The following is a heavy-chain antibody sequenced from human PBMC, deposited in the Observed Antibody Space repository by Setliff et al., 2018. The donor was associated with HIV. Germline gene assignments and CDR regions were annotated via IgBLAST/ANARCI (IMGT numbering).Heavy chain of an antibody. D-gene: IGHD5-18*01. Sequence: GGSLRLSCAASGFTFSSYSMNWVRQAPGKGLEWVAVIWYDGTNKYYVDPVKGRFTISRDNSKKILYLQMNSLRDEDTAVYYCAKEGTYRGYSYGYSYYLDYWGQGTLVTVSS. V-gene: IGHV3-33*06. J-gene: IGHJ4*02. CDR2: IWYDGTNK. CDR1: GFTFSSYS. CDR3: AKEGTYRGYSYGYSYYLDY.